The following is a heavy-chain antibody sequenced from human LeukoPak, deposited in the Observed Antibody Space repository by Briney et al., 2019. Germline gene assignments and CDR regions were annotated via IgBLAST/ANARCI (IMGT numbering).Heavy chain of an antibody. CDR1: GFTFSSYA. CDR2: ISGSGGTT. Sequence: GGSLRLSCAASGFTFSSYAMSWVRQAPGKGLEWVSGISGSGGTTYYADSVKGRFTISRGNSKNMLYLQMNSLRAEDAAVYYCASSYYDILTAHSHWGQGILVTVSS. V-gene: IGHV3-23*01. J-gene: IGHJ4*02. D-gene: IGHD3-9*01. CDR3: ASSYYDILTAHSH.